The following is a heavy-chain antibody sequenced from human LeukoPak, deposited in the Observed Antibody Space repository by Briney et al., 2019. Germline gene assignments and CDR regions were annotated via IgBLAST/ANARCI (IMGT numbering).Heavy chain of an antibody. CDR3: AASLVVPYYYYMDV. CDR2: ISGSGGST. J-gene: IGHJ6*03. D-gene: IGHD3-22*01. Sequence: GGSLRLSCAASGFTFSSYAMSWVRQAPGKGLEWVSAISGSGGSTYYADSVKGRFTISRDNSKNTLYLQMNSVRAEDTAVYYCAASLVVPYYYYMDVWGKGTTATVSS. V-gene: IGHV3-23*01. CDR1: GFTFSSYA.